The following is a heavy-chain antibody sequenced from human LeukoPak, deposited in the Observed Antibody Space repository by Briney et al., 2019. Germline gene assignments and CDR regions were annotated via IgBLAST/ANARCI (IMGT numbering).Heavy chain of an antibody. CDR3: AGERGEEYSSGWYKTNFFDN. CDR2: IYYSGST. V-gene: IGHV4-59*12. J-gene: IGHJ4*02. CDR1: GGSISSYY. Sequence: SETLSLTCTVSGGSISSYYWSWIRQPPGKGLEWIGYIYYSGSTNYNPSLKSRVTISVDMSKKQISLKLTSVTGADTAVYYCAGERGEEYSSGWYKTNFFDNWGQGIRVTVSS. D-gene: IGHD6-19*01.